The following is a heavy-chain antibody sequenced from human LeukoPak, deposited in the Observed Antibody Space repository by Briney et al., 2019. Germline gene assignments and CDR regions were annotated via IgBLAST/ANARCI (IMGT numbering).Heavy chain of an antibody. J-gene: IGHJ5*02. CDR2: IYGGGDT. CDR1: GFTVTDDY. CDR3: ARSPRGYCSGGSCGFDP. D-gene: IGHD2-15*01. V-gene: IGHV3-53*01. Sequence: GGSLRLSCAASGFTVTDDYMNWVRQSSGKGLEWVSVIYGGGDTNYADSVKGRFTISRDNAKNSLYLQMNSLRAEDTAVYYCARSPRGYCSGGSCGFDPWGQGTLVTVSS.